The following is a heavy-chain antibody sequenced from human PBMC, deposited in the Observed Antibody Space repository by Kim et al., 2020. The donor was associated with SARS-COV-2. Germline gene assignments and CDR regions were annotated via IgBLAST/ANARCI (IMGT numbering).Heavy chain of an antibody. J-gene: IGHJ4*02. D-gene: IGHD1-26*01. CDR3: ARDGVGATSRFDY. CDR1: GFTFSSYS. CDR2: ISSSSSTI. Sequence: GGSLRLSCAASGFTFSSYSMNWVRQAPGKGLEWVSYISSSSSTIYYADSVKGRFAISRDNAKNSLYLQMNSLRAEDTAVYYCARDGVGATSRFDYWGQGTLVIVSS. V-gene: IGHV3-48*04.